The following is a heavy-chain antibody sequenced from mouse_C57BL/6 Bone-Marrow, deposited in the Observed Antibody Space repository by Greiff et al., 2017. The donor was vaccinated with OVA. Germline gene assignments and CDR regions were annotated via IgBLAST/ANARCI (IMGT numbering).Heavy chain of an antibody. Sequence: EVQRVESGGGLVKPGGSLKLSCAASGFTFSDSGMHWVRQAPEKGLEWVAYISSGSSTIYYADTVKGRFTISRDNAKNTLFLQMTSLRSEDTAMYYCARIGDGYYAYWYFDVWGTGTTVTVSS. CDR1: GFTFSDSG. D-gene: IGHD2-3*01. V-gene: IGHV5-17*01. CDR3: ARIGDGYYAYWYFDV. CDR2: ISSGSSTI. J-gene: IGHJ1*03.